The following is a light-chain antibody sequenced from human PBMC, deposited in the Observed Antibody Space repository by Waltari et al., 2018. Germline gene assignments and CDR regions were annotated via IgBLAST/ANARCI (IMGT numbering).Light chain of an antibody. CDR3: SSYTSSGTVV. V-gene: IGLV2-14*01. J-gene: IGLJ2*01. Sequence: QSALTQPASVSGSPGQSIAISCTGTNSDVGGSKFVSWYQPPPGKAPKLMIYDVTKRPPGCSGRCPGAKADNPASLTISGLQAGDEADYYCSSYTSSGTVVFGGGTKLTVL. CDR2: DVT. CDR1: NSDVGGSKF.